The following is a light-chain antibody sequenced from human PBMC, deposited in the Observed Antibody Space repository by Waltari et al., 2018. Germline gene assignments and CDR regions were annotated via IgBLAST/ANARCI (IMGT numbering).Light chain of an antibody. CDR3: SSYTSSSTWV. CDR2: DVT. J-gene: IGLJ3*02. Sequence: QSALTQPASVSGSPGQSIPIPCTGTSRAVGSLNFFSWYQQHPGKAPKLMIYDVTKRPSGVSNRFSGSKSGNTASLTISGLQAEDEADYYCSSYTSSSTWVFGGGTKLTVL. V-gene: IGLV2-14*01. CDR1: SRAVGSLNF.